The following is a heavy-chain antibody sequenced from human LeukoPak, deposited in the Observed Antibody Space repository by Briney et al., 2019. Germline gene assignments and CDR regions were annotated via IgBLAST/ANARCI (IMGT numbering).Heavy chain of an antibody. V-gene: IGHV4-59*11. Sequence: PSETLSLTCTVSGGSISSHYWSWIRQPPGKGLEWIGYIYYSGSTNYNPSLKSRVTISVDTSKNQFSLKLSSVTAADTAVYYCARHASGYYSYYFDYWGQGTLVTVSS. CDR2: IYYSGST. CDR3: ARHASGYYSYYFDY. D-gene: IGHD3-22*01. CDR1: GGSISSHY. J-gene: IGHJ4*02.